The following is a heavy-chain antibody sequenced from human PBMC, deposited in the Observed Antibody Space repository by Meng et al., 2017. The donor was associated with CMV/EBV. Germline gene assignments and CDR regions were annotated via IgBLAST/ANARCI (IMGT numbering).Heavy chain of an antibody. CDR2: IIPIFGTA. CDR3: ARIYDSSGYYNYYFDY. Sequence: VKVSCKALGGTLSSSAISGVRQAPGQGFEWMGGIIPIFGTANYAQKFQGRVTITADESTSTAYMELSSLRSEDTAVYYCARIYDSSGYYNYYFDYWGQGTLVTVSS. J-gene: IGHJ4*02. D-gene: IGHD3-22*01. V-gene: IGHV1-69*01. CDR1: GGTLSSSA.